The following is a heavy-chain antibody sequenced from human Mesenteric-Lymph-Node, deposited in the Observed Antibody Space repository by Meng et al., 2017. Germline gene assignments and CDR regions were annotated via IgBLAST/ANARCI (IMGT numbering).Heavy chain of an antibody. CDR2: TYYRSKWYH. D-gene: IGHD4-23*01. Sequence: QVQLQQSGPGLVKPSQTLSLTCASSGDIVSSNSAAWHWIRQSPSRGLEWLGRTYYRSKWYHEYAVSVKSRITISPDTPKNQFSLQLNSMTPEDTAVYYCARGINGGCGDWGQGTLVTVSS. J-gene: IGHJ4*02. V-gene: IGHV6-1*01. CDR3: ARGINGGCGD. CDR1: GDIVSSNSAA.